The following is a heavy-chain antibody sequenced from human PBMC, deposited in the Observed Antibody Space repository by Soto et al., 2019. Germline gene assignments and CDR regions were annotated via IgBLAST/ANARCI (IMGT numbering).Heavy chain of an antibody. CDR2: IRSSGST. CDR1: DGSVSSGSNY. D-gene: IGHD5-12*01. J-gene: IGHJ4*02. CDR3: ARDSLALFDS. V-gene: IGHV4-61*01. Sequence: SETLSLTCIVSDGSVSSGSNYWTWIRQHPGKGLDWIGSIRSSGSTLYNPSLKSRVIISTDTSMNQISLKLTSVTAADTAVYYCARDSLALFDSWGQGTLVTVSS.